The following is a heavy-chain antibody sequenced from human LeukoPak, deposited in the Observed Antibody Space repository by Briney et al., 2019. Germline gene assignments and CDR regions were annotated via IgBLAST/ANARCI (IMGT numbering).Heavy chain of an antibody. V-gene: IGHV3-30-3*01. CDR2: ISYDGSNK. Sequence: PGGSLRLSCAASGFTFDDYAMPWVRQAPGKGLEWVAVISYDGSNKYYADSVKGRFTISRDNSKNTLYLQMNSLRAEDTAVYYCARGGDYGDAQIDHWGQGTLVTVSS. D-gene: IGHD4-17*01. CDR3: ARGGDYGDAQIDH. CDR1: GFTFDDYA. J-gene: IGHJ5*02.